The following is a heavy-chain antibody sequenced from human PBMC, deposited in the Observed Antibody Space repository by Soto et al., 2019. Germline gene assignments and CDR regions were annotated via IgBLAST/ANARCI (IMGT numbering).Heavy chain of an antibody. Sequence: ASVKVSCKASGNTVPNYAIHWVRQAPGQRLEWMGWINGGNGNTKIPQKFQGRVTITRDTSASTAYMELSSLRSEDTAVYYCARGITLPTPLDYWGQGTLVTVSS. CDR1: GNTVPNYA. D-gene: IGHD1-20*01. CDR3: ARGITLPTPLDY. V-gene: IGHV1-3*01. J-gene: IGHJ4*02. CDR2: INGGNGNT.